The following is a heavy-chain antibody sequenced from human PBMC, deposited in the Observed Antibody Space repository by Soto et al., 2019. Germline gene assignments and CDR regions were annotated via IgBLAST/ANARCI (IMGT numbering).Heavy chain of an antibody. D-gene: IGHD2-8*01. CDR2: IYYSGST. CDR3: APGGDVLLVPT. CDR1: GGSISSSSYY. Sequence: SETLSLTCTVSGGSISSSSYYWGWIRQPPGKGLEWIGSIYYSGSTYYNPSLKSRVTISLDTSKNHFSLKLNSVTAADTAVYYCAPGGDVLLVPTWGPGTQVTVSS. J-gene: IGHJ5*02. V-gene: IGHV4-39*02.